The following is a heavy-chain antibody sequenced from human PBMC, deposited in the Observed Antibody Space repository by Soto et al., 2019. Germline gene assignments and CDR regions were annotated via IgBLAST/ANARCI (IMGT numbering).Heavy chain of an antibody. Sequence: GASVKVSCKASGYTFTSYGISWVRQAPGQGLEWMGWISAYNGNTNYAQKLQGRVTMTTDTSTSTAYMELRSLRSEDTAVYYCARGLMDTAMVTYFDYWGQGTLVTVSS. CDR2: ISAYNGNT. CDR1: GYTFTSYG. D-gene: IGHD5-18*01. J-gene: IGHJ4*02. V-gene: IGHV1-18*01. CDR3: ARGLMDTAMVTYFDY.